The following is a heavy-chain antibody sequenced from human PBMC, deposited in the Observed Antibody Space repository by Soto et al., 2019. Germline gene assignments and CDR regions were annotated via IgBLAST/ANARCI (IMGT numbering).Heavy chain of an antibody. CDR2: ISGTGGTT. D-gene: IGHD3-10*01. J-gene: IGHJ4*02. CDR1: GFTFSSYA. CDR3: ANTYYYGSGTSAY. V-gene: IGHV3-23*01. Sequence: GGSLRLSCAAAGFTFSSYAMSWVRQAPGKGLEWVSAISGTGGTTYYADSVKGRFTISRDNAKNTLYVQMNSLRAEDTAVYYCANTYYYGSGTSAYWGQGTLVTVSS.